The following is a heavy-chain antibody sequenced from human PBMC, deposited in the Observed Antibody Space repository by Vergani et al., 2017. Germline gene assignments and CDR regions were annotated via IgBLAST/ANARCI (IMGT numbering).Heavy chain of an antibody. D-gene: IGHD6-6*01. CDR3: AREYSSSVGFLAY. J-gene: IGHJ4*02. Sequence: QVQLHESGPGLVKPSETLSLTFIVSCGSISPYYWSWIRQPAGKGLDWIGRIYTSESTNYNPSLKSRVTMSVDTSKNQFSLKLSSVTAADTAVYYCAREYSSSVGFLAYWGQGTLVTVSS. CDR2: IYTSEST. V-gene: IGHV4-4*07. CDR1: CGSISPYY.